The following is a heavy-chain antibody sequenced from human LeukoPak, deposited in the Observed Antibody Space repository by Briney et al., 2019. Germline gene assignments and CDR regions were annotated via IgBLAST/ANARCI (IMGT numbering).Heavy chain of an antibody. Sequence: GGSLRLSCAASGFTVSSNYMSWVRQAPGKGLEWVSVIYSGGSTYYADSVKGRFTISRDNSKNTLYLQMNSLRAEDTAVYYCAKRYIGSSGLYNFDYWGQGTLVTVSS. CDR1: GFTVSSNY. D-gene: IGHD1-26*01. J-gene: IGHJ4*02. CDR2: IYSGGST. CDR3: AKRYIGSSGLYNFDY. V-gene: IGHV3-66*01.